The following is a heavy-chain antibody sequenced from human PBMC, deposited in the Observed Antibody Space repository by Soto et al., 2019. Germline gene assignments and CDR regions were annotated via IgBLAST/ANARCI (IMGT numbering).Heavy chain of an antibody. CDR2: ISGSGDRT. CDR3: AKASTYEYIWGSYRYYFDY. J-gene: IGHJ4*02. CDR1: GFTFSSYA. Sequence: LRLSCAASGFTFSSYAMSWVRQSPGKGLEWVSGISGSGDRTHYADSQKGRFTISRDNFKDTLHLQMNSLRAEDTAIYYCAKASTYEYIWGSYRYYFDYWGQGTLVTVSS. V-gene: IGHV3-23*01. D-gene: IGHD3-16*02.